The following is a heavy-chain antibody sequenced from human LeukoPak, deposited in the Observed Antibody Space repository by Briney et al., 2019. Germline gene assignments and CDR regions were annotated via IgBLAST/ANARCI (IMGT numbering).Heavy chain of an antibody. D-gene: IGHD2-8*02. V-gene: IGHV3-23*01. Sequence: GGSLRLSCAASGFTFSSYAMNWVRQAPGKGLEWVSGISGSGSNTYYADSVMGRFTISRDNSKNTLYLQMNSLRAEDTAVYYCAKAAHIVLVVYAIPADDAFDICGQGTMVTVSS. CDR1: GFTFSSYA. J-gene: IGHJ3*02. CDR3: AKAAHIVLVVYAIPADDAFDI. CDR2: ISGSGSNT.